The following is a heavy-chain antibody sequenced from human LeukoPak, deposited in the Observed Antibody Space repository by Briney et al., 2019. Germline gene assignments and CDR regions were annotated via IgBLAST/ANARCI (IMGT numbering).Heavy chain of an antibody. Sequence: GGSLRLSCAASGFTFSSYGMHWVRQAPGKGLEWVSYISGSSDTRYYADSVKGRFTISRDNAKNSLYLQINSLRDEDTAVYYCVRDIAVAGCAYDIWGQGTMVTVSS. CDR2: ISGSSDTR. CDR1: GFTFSSYG. D-gene: IGHD6-19*01. V-gene: IGHV3-48*02. CDR3: VRDIAVAGCAYDI. J-gene: IGHJ3*02.